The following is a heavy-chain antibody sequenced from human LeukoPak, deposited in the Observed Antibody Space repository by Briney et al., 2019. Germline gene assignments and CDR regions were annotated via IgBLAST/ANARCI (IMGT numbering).Heavy chain of an antibody. CDR3: ARDLSGVTGYTYGRGIDY. D-gene: IGHD5-18*01. CDR1: GFTFSRYS. V-gene: IGHV3-21*01. CDR2: ISSSSSHI. Sequence: GGSLRLSCAASGFTFSRYSMNWVRQAPGKGLEWVSSISSSSSHIYYADSVKGRFTISRDNAKTSLYLQMNSLRAEDTAVYYCARDLSGVTGYTYGRGIDYWGQGTLVTVSS. J-gene: IGHJ4*02.